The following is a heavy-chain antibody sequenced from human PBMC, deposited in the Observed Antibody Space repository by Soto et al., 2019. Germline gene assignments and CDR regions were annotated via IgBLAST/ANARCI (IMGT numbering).Heavy chain of an antibody. CDR2: IYSGGNT. V-gene: IGHV3-53*01. J-gene: IGHJ6*02. Sequence: EVQLVESGGCLIQPGGSLRLSCAASGFSVSSNYMSWVRQAPGKGLEWVSVIYSGGNTHYADSVKGRFTISRDNSKNTLYLQMNSLRAEDTAVYYCARDSTWIPYYHYGMDVWGQGTTVTVSS. CDR1: GFSVSSNY. CDR3: ARDSTWIPYYHYGMDV. D-gene: IGHD5-18*01.